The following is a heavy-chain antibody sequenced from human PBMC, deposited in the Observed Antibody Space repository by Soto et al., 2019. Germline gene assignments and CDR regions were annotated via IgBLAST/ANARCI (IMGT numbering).Heavy chain of an antibody. Sequence: SETLSLTCTVSGGSISSGGYYWSWIRQHPGKGLEWIGYIYYSGSTYYNPSLKSRVTISVDTSKNQFSLKLSSVTAADTAVYYCARDGGVGYGMDVWGQGTTVTVSS. V-gene: IGHV4-31*03. CDR3: ARDGGVGYGMDV. J-gene: IGHJ6*02. CDR1: GGSISSGGYY. CDR2: IYYSGST. D-gene: IGHD3-3*01.